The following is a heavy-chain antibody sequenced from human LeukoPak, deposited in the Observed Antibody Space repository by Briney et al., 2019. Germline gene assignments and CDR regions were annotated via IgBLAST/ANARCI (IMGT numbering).Heavy chain of an antibody. Sequence: SETLSLTCTVSGGSISSYYWSWIRQPPGKGLEWIGYMYYSGSTNYNPSLKSRVTISVDTSKNQCSLKLSSVTAADTAVYYCARGKLLYGMDVWGQGTTVTVSS. J-gene: IGHJ6*02. D-gene: IGHD4-23*01. CDR3: ARGKLLYGMDV. CDR2: MYYSGST. CDR1: GGSISSYY. V-gene: IGHV4-59*01.